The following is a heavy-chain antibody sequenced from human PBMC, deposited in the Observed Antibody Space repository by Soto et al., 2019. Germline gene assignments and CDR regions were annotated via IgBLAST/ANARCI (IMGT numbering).Heavy chain of an antibody. Sequence: GASVKVSCKASGYTFTSYDINWVRQATGQGLEYLGWMNPNSGNTGYVQKFQGRVTMTTDTSTSTAYMELRSLRSDDTAVYYCAREPNYFDYWGQGTLVTVSS. J-gene: IGHJ4*02. V-gene: IGHV1-8*01. CDR3: AREPNYFDY. CDR1: GYTFTSYD. CDR2: MNPNSGNT.